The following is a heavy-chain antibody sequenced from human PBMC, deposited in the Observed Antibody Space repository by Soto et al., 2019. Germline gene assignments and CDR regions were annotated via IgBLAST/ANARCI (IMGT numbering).Heavy chain of an antibody. CDR3: ARGNWNYYYGFDV. CDR2: IIPIFGTA. Sequence: SVKVSFKASGGTFSSYAISWVRQAPGQGLEWMGGIIPIFGTANYAQKFQGRVTITADESTSTAYMELNSLRAEDTAVYFCARGNWNYYYGFDVWGQGTTVTVSS. J-gene: IGHJ6*02. CDR1: GGTFSSYA. D-gene: IGHD1-20*01. V-gene: IGHV1-69*13.